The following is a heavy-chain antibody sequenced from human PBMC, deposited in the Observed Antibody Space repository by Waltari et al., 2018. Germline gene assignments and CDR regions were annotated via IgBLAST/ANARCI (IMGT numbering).Heavy chain of an antibody. J-gene: IGHJ4*02. CDR2: INTDGTNT. V-gene: IGHV3-74*01. D-gene: IGHD2-2*01. CDR1: GFPMGSNW. Sequence: QLVESGGGLVQPGGSLSLSCAASGFPMGSNWMTWVRQVPGKGLMWVPRINTDGTNTAYADSVKGRFTISRDNARNTLFLQMNSLRPEDTTVYYCVGSTYPFDCWGQGTLVTVSS. CDR3: VGSTYPFDC.